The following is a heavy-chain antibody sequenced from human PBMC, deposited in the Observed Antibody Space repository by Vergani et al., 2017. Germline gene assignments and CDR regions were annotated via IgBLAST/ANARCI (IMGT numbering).Heavy chain of an antibody. CDR1: GFSFRNAW. D-gene: IGHD2-21*01. Sequence: EVQLVESGGGIVKPGGSLRLSCVASGFSFRNAWMNWVRRTPGKGLEWVGRIKSTFDRGTTDYAAALKGRFTISRDDSKNTLFLQMNGLKTEDIGVYYCTTDPRYCGDFSCYWLRDHHYYGMDVWVQGTTVTVSS. CDR3: TTDPRYCGDFSCYWLRDHHYYGMDV. V-gene: IGHV3-15*07. J-gene: IGHJ6*02. CDR2: IKSTFDRGTT.